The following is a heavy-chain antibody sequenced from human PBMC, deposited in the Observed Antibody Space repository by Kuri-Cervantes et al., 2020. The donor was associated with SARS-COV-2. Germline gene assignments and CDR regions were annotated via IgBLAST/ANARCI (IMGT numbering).Heavy chain of an antibody. CDR3: AKFSGPMVRGVTFLGQFYYYYMDV. D-gene: IGHD3-10*01. CDR1: GYTFTSYD. CDR2: MNPNSGNT. Sequence: ASVKVSCKASGYTFTSYDINWVRQATGQGLEWMGWMNPNSGNTGYAQKFQGRVTITRNTSISTAYMELSSLRSEDTAVYYCAKFSGPMVRGVTFLGQFYYYYMDVWGKGTTVTVSS. J-gene: IGHJ6*03. V-gene: IGHV1-8*03.